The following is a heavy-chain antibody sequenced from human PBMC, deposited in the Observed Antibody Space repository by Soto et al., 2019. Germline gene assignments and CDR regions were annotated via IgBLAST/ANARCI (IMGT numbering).Heavy chain of an antibody. J-gene: IGHJ4*02. CDR3: ATVPVVTGHTVDH. Sequence: EVQMLESGGGLVQHGGSLRLSCAASGFTFSGYDISWVRQAPGKGLEWVSAISQYGTTTYYTDSVKGRFTISRDDSKSTLFLQMNGLRVEDTAVSFCATVPVVTGHTVDHWGQGTLVTVSS. CDR1: GFTFSGYD. CDR2: ISQYGTTT. D-gene: IGHD2-21*02. V-gene: IGHV3-23*01.